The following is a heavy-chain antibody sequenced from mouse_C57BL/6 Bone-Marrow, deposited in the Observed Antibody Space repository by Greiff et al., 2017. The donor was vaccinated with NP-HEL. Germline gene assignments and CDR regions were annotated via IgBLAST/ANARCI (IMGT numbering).Heavy chain of an antibody. V-gene: IGHV1-9*01. CDR1: GYTFTGYW. CDR3: ARSGGNYVRY. Sequence: VQLVESGAELMKPGASVKLSCKATGYTFTGYWIEWVKQRPGHGLEWIGEILPGSGSTNYTEKFKGKATFTADTSSNTAYMQLSSLTTEDSAIYYCARSGGNYVRYWGQGTTLTVSS. D-gene: IGHD2-1*01. CDR2: ILPGSGST. J-gene: IGHJ2*01.